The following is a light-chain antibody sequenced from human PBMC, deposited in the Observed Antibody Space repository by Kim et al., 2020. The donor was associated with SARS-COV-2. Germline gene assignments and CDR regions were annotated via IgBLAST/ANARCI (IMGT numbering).Light chain of an antibody. CDR3: QQYGSSPQT. Sequence: PGERATPACRASQSVSSSYSAWYQQKPGQAPRLLIYDASSRATGIPDRFSGSGSGTDFTLTISRLEPEDFAVYYCQQYGSSPQTFGQGTKVDIK. CDR2: DAS. CDR1: QSVSSSY. V-gene: IGKV3-20*01. J-gene: IGKJ1*01.